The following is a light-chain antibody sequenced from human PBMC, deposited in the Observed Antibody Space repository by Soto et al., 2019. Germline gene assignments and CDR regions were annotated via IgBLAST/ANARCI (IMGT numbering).Light chain of an antibody. CDR1: SSDVGGYNY. CDR3: SSYTSSISRV. Sequence: QSVLTQPASVSGSPGQSITISCTGTSSDVGGYNYVSWYQQHPSKAPKLMIYDVSNRPSGVSNRFSGSKSGNTASLTISGLQAEDEADYYCSSYTSSISRVFGGGTKVTVL. J-gene: IGLJ2*01. CDR2: DVS. V-gene: IGLV2-14*01.